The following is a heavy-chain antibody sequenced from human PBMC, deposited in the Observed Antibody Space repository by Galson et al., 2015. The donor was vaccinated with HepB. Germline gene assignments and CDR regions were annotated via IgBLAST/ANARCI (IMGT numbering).Heavy chain of an antibody. J-gene: IGHJ6*03. CDR1: GFSLNTARVG. D-gene: IGHD6-6*01. V-gene: IGHV2-26*01. CDR2: VFSNDEK. CDR3: ARIIAARPFYYYYYYMDV. Sequence: PALVKPTQTLTLTCTVSGFSLNTARVGVSWIRQPPGKALEWLAHVFSNDEKSYSTSLKSRLTISKDASKSQVVLTVTNMDPVDTATYYCARIIAARPFYYYYYYMDVWGKGTAVTVSS.